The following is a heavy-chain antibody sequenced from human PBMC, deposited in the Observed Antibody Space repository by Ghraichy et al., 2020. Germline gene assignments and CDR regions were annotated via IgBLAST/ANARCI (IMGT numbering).Heavy chain of an antibody. Sequence: SVKVSCKASGYTFTSYGISWVRQAPGQGLEWMGWISAYNGNTNYAQKLQGRVTMTTDTSTSTAYMELRSLRSDDTAVYYCARDLEGYCSSTSCYDNYGMDVWGQGTTVTVSS. J-gene: IGHJ6*01. CDR3: ARDLEGYCSSTSCYDNYGMDV. CDR2: ISAYNGNT. D-gene: IGHD2-2*01. CDR1: GYTFTSYG. V-gene: IGHV1-18*04.